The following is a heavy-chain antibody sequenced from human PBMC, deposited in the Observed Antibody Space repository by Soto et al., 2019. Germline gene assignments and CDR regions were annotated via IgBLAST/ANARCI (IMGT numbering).Heavy chain of an antibody. Sequence: PGGSLRLSCAASGFTFSSYSMNWVRQAPGKGLEWVSYISSSSSTIYYADSVKGRFTISRDNAKNSLYLQMNSLRAEDTAVYYCERDGYSGYDNYYYMDVWGKGTTVTVSS. CDR2: ISSSSSTI. D-gene: IGHD5-12*01. J-gene: IGHJ6*03. CDR3: ERDGYSGYDNYYYMDV. V-gene: IGHV3-48*01. CDR1: GFTFSSYS.